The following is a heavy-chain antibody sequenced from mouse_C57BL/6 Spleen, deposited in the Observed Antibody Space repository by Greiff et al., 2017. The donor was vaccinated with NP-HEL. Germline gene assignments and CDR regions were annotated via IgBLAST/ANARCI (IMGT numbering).Heavy chain of an antibody. J-gene: IGHJ3*01. D-gene: IGHD1-1*01. CDR1: GYTFTSYW. CDR2: IYPSDSET. V-gene: IGHV1-61*01. Sequence: QVQLQQPGAELVRPGSSVKLSCKASGYTFTSYWMGWVKQRPGQGLEWIGNIYPSDSETHYNQKFKDKATLTVDKSSSTAYMQLSSLTSEDSAVYYCARRLRSWFAYWGQGTLVTVSA. CDR3: ARRLRSWFAY.